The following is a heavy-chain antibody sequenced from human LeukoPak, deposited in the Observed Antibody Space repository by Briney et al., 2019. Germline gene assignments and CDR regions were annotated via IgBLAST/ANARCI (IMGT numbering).Heavy chain of an antibody. J-gene: IGHJ4*02. CDR3: ARRRSDYVWGSYRYTGSDYFDY. CDR1: GGSISSYY. CDR2: INHSGST. Sequence: SETLSLTCTVSGGSISSYYWSWIRQPPGKGLEWIGEINHSGSTNYNPSLKSRVTISVDTSKNQFSLKLSSVTAADTAVYYCARRRSDYVWGSYRYTGSDYFDYWGQGTLVTVSS. D-gene: IGHD3-16*02. V-gene: IGHV4-34*01.